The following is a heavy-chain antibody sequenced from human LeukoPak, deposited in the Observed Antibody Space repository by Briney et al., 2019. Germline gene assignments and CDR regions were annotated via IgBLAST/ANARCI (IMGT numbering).Heavy chain of an antibody. V-gene: IGHV1-8*01. Sequence: ASVKVSCKASGYTFTSYDINWVRQATGQGLEWMGWMNPNSGNTGYAQKFQGRVTITTDESTSTAYMELSSLRSEDTAVYYCASIITGIEGGAYWGQGTLVTVSS. J-gene: IGHJ4*02. CDR1: GYTFTSYD. CDR3: ASIITGIEGGAY. D-gene: IGHD1-20*01. CDR2: MNPNSGNT.